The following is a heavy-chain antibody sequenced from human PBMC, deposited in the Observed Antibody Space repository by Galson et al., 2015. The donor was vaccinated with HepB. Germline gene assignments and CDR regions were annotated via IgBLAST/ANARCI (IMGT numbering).Heavy chain of an antibody. J-gene: IGHJ3*02. CDR3: ARLVGATVFGAFDI. V-gene: IGHV1-24*01. D-gene: IGHD1-26*01. Sequence: VKVSCKVSGYTLTELSMHWVRQAPGKGLEWMGGFDPEDGETIYAQKFQGRVTMTEDTSTDTAYMELSSLRSEDTAVYYCARLVGATVFGAFDIWGQGTMVTVSS. CDR1: GYTLTELS. CDR2: FDPEDGET.